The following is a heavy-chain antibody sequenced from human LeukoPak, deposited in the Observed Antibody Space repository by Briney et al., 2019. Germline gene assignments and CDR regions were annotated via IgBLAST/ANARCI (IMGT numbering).Heavy chain of an antibody. CDR3: AREFFYDSGGSDY. J-gene: IGHJ4*02. V-gene: IGHV1-2*06. CDR2: INPNSGGT. D-gene: IGHD3-22*01. CDR1: GYTFTGYY. Sequence: ASVKVSCKASGYTFTGYYVHWVRQAPGQGLEWMGRINPNSGGTNYAQKFQGRVTMTSDTSINTAYMELSSLGSDNTAVYYCAREFFYDSGGSDYWGQGTLVTVSS.